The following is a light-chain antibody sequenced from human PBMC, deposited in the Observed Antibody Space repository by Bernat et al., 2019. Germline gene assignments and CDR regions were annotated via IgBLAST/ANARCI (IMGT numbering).Light chain of an antibody. V-gene: IGLV2-14*03. Sequence: QSALTQPASVSGSPGQSITISCTGTSSDVGGYDYVSLYQQHPGRAPKLMIYDVRDRPSGISNRFSGSKSGDTASLTISGLLAEDEADYYCNSYTSSSTLVFGGGTRLTVL. CDR3: NSYTSSSTLV. CDR2: DVR. CDR1: SSDVGGYDY. J-gene: IGLJ3*02.